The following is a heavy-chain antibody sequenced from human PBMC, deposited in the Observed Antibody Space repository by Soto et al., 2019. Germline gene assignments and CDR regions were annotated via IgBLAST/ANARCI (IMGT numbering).Heavy chain of an antibody. CDR1: GFTFRSYS. CDR2: ISISSSYI. CDR3: ARWATTYYYDSSGYDSRVP. D-gene: IGHD3-22*01. J-gene: IGHJ5*02. Sequence: GGSLRLSCAASGFTFRSYSMNWVRQAPGKGLEWVSSISISSSYIYYADSVKGRFTISRDNAKNSLYLQMNSLRAEDTAVYYCARWATTYYYDSSGYDSRVPWGQGTLVTVSS. V-gene: IGHV3-21*01.